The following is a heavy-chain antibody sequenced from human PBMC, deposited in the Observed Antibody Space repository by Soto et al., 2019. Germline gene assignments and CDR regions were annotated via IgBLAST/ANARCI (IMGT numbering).Heavy chain of an antibody. CDR2: ISATGGGT. V-gene: IGHV3-23*01. CDR1: GFKFSNYA. Sequence: PVGSLRLSCAASGFKFSNYAMSWVRQAPGKGLEWVSLISATGGGTYYADSVKGRFTISRDNSMKMLFLEMTSLRAEDTALYYCAKDFDSSAYYFFDAWGQGTPVTVSS. CDR3: AKDFDSSAYYFFDA. J-gene: IGHJ4*02. D-gene: IGHD3-22*01.